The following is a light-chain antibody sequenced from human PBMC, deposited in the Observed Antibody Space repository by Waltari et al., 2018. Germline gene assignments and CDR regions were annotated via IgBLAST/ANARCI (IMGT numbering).Light chain of an antibody. CDR3: QQYGSSPPIT. V-gene: IGKV3D-20*01. J-gene: IGKJ5*01. CDR2: DAS. Sequence: EIVLTQSPATLSLSPGESATLSYGASQSVSSSYLAWYQQKPGLAPRLLIYDASSRATGIPDRFSGSGSGTDFTLTISRLEPEDFAVYYCQQYGSSPPITFGQGTRLEIK. CDR1: QSVSSSY.